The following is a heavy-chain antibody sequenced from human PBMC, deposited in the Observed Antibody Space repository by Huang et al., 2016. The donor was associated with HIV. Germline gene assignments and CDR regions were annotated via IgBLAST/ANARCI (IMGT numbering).Heavy chain of an antibody. J-gene: IGHJ3*02. V-gene: IGHV1-69*10. CDR2: IVPLLSVT. CDR3: AREGQTWYGKPIAAFEI. Sequence: VQLVQSGAEVKRPGTSVKISCKASGGSFNSLAFNWVRQAPGQGLKYMGGIVPLLSVTNYAEKFRGRLSISADKSTITVFMELRGLTSEDTAVFFCAREGQTWYGKPIAAFEIWGQGTSVIVSP. D-gene: IGHD6-13*01. CDR1: GGSFNSLA.